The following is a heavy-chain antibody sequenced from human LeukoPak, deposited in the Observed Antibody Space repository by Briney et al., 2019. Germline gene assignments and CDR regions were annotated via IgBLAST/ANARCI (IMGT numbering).Heavy chain of an antibody. CDR3: ARVYYYGSGSFSFDY. J-gene: IGHJ4*02. Sequence: GGSLRLSCAASGSSVSSNYMSWVRQAPGKGLEWVSVIYSDGSTYYADSVKGRFTISRDYSKNTLFLQVNSLRAEDTAVYYCARVYYYGSGSFSFDYWGQGTLVTVSS. CDR1: GSSVSSNY. CDR2: IYSDGST. D-gene: IGHD3-10*01. V-gene: IGHV3-66*01.